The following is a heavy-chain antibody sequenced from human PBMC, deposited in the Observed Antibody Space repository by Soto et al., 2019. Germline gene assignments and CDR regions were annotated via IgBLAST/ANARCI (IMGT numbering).Heavy chain of an antibody. V-gene: IGHV1-58*01. D-gene: IGHD1-26*01. CDR1: GFTFTSSA. CDR2: IVVGSGNT. Sequence: SVKVSCKASGFTFTSSAVQWVRQARGQRLEWIGWIVVGSGNTNYAQKFQERVTITRDMSTSTAYMELSSLRSEDTAVYYCAAELAGATIVSRDYWGQGTLVPSPQ. J-gene: IGHJ4*02. CDR3: AAELAGATIVSRDY.